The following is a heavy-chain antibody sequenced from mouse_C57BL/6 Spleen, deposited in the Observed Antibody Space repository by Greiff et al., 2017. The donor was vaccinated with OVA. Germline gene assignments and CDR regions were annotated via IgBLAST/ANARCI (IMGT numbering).Heavy chain of an antibody. Sequence: QVQLQQSGAELVRPGASVTLSCKASGYTFTDYEMHWVKQTPVHGLEWIGAIDPETGGTAYNQKFKGKAILTADKSSSTAYMALRRLTSEDSAVYYCTREGVYYEAWFAYWGQGTLVTVSA. CDR1: GYTFTDYE. D-gene: IGHD2-4*01. CDR3: TREGVYYEAWFAY. J-gene: IGHJ3*01. V-gene: IGHV1-15*01. CDR2: IDPETGGT.